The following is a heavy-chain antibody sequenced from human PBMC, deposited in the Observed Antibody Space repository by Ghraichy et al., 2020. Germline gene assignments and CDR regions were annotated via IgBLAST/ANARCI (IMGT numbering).Heavy chain of an antibody. D-gene: IGHD5-12*01. V-gene: IGHV1-18*01. J-gene: IGHJ6*04. Sequence: ASVKVSCKASGYTFSSYDFTWVRQAPGQGLEWMAWISTYSGNTNYAQKLQGRVTVTTDTSTSTAYMELRSLGPDDTAVYYCARGIRGYPYLDVWGEGTTVTVSS. CDR1: GYTFSSYD. CDR2: ISTYSGNT. CDR3: ARGIRGYPYLDV.